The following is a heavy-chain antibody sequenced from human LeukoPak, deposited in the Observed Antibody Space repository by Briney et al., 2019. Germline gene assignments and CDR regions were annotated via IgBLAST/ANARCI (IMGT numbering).Heavy chain of an antibody. V-gene: IGHV3-11*01. CDR3: ARAAFHGSGSYRYYYYGMDV. D-gene: IGHD3-10*01. J-gene: IGHJ6*02. CDR2: ISSSGSTI. CDR1: GFTFSDYY. Sequence: GGSLRLSCAASGFTFSDYYMSWIRQAPGKRLEWVSYISSSGSTIYYADSVKGRFTISRDNAKNSLYLQMNSLRAEDTAVYYCARAAFHGSGSYRYYYYGMDVWGQGTTVTVSS.